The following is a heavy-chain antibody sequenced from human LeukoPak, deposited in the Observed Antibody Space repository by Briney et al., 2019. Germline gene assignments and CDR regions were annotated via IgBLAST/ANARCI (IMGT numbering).Heavy chain of an antibody. J-gene: IGHJ5*02. Sequence: GGSLRLSCAASGFTFSSYWMHWVRQAPGKGLVWVSRINSDGSSTSYAASVKGRFTISRDNAKNTLYLQMNSLRAEDTAVYYCARVLSIAAAGSWVNWFDPWGQGTLVTVSS. V-gene: IGHV3-74*01. CDR2: INSDGSST. CDR1: GFTFSSYW. D-gene: IGHD6-13*01. CDR3: ARVLSIAAAGSWVNWFDP.